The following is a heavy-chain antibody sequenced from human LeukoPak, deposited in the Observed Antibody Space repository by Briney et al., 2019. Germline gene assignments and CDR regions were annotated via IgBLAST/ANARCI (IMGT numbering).Heavy chain of an antibody. J-gene: IGHJ4*02. D-gene: IGHD3-22*01. V-gene: IGHV4-30-2*01. CDR1: GGSISSGGYS. CDR2: IYHSGST. CDR3: ARAHYYDSSGYYLDY. Sequence: SETLSSTCAVSGGSISSGGYSWSWIRQPPGKGLEWIGYIYHSGSTYYNPSLKSRVTISVDRSKNQFSLKLSSVTAADTAVYYCARAHYYDSSGYYLDYWGQGTLVTVSS.